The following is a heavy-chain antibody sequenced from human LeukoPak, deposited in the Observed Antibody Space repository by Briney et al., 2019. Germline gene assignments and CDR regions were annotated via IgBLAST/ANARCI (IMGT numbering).Heavy chain of an antibody. V-gene: IGHV4-34*01. Sequence: SETLSLTCAVYGGSFSGYYWSWIRPPAGKGLEWIGENNHSGSNKYHPSVKSRVTISVDTSKNQFSLKLSSVTAADTVVYCWARQGYGAATIKYWGQGTLVTVSS. D-gene: IGHD3-10*01. CDR3: ARQGYGAATIKY. CDR1: GGSFSGYY. J-gene: IGHJ4*02. CDR2: NNHSGSN.